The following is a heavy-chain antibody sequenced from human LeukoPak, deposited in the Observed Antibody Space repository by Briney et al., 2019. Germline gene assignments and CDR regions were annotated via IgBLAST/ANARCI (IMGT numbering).Heavy chain of an antibody. V-gene: IGHV4-39*07. CDR1: GGSISSSSYY. CDR2: IYYSGST. D-gene: IGHD2-15*01. J-gene: IGHJ4*02. CDR3: ARANIVVVVAATGIIYYFDY. Sequence: SETLSLTCTVSGGSISSSSYYWGWIRQPPGKGLEWIGSIYYSGSTYYNPSLKSRVTISVDTSKNQFSLKLSSVTAADTAVYYCARANIVVVVAATGIIYYFDYWGQGTLVTVSS.